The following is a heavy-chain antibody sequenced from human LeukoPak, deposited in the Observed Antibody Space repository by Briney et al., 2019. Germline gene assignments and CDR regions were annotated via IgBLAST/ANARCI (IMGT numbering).Heavy chain of an antibody. Sequence: SETLSLTCTVSGGSISSYHWSWIRQPPGKGLECIGYIYYSGSTNYNPSLKSRVTISVDTSKNQFSLKLSSVTAADTAVYYCARARNYYDSSDYYYEGDAFDIWGQGTMVTVSS. CDR2: IYYSGST. CDR3: ARARNYYDSSDYYYEGDAFDI. V-gene: IGHV4-59*01. CDR1: GGSISSYH. J-gene: IGHJ3*02. D-gene: IGHD3-22*01.